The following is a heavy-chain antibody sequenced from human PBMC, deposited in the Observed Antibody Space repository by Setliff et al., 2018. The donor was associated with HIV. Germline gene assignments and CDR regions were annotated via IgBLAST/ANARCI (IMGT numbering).Heavy chain of an antibody. D-gene: IGHD6-19*01. CDR1: GYTFTSYG. V-gene: IGHV1-18*01. CDR2: ISGYNGNT. Sequence: RASVKVSCKASGYTFTSYGISWVRQAPGQGLEWMGWISGYNGNTKYVQKCQGRVTMTTDTSTSKVYMELRTLRSDDTAVYYCARVPYRSAWFSGGHDAFDVWGQGTMVTVSS. J-gene: IGHJ3*01. CDR3: ARVPYRSAWFSGGHDAFDV.